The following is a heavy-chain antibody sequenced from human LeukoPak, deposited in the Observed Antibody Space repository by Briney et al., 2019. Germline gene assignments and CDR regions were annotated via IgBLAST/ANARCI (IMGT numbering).Heavy chain of an antibody. CDR1: GFTFSSYA. CDR2: ISGSGVST. CDR3: ARDLRGYDSS. V-gene: IGHV3-23*01. J-gene: IGHJ4*02. Sequence: PGGSLRLSCAASGFTFSSYAMAWVRQAPGKGLEWVSGISGSGVSTYYADSVKGRFTISRDNSKNTLYLQMDSLRAEDTAIYYCARDLRGYDSSWGQGTLVTVSS. D-gene: IGHD5-12*01.